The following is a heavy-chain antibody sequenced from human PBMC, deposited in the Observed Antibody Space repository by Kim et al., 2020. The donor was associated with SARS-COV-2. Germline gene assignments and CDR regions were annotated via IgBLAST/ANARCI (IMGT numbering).Heavy chain of an antibody. CDR3: TGPGGSTPYYFDY. CDR1: GYTFTSYY. J-gene: IGHJ4*01. CDR2: IYPSGTRT. V-gene: IGHV1-46*01. Sequence: ASVKVSCTASGYTFTSYYVHWVRQAPGQGLEWMGMIYPSGTRTSSAQKFQGRVTMTRDTSTNTVYMELSSLRSEDTAVYYCTGPGGSTPYYFDYWG.